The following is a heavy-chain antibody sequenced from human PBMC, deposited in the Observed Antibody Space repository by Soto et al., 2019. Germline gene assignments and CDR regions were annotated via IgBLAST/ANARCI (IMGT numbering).Heavy chain of an antibody. J-gene: IGHJ4*02. V-gene: IGHV1-69*13. CDR3: ARSLLSSGWYRGYYFDY. CDR1: GGTFSSYA. D-gene: IGHD6-19*01. CDR2: IIPIFGTA. Sequence: SVKVSCKASGGTFSSYAISWVRQAPGQGLEWMGGIIPIFGTANYAQKFQGRVTITADESTSTAYMELSSLRSEDTAVYYCARSLLSSGWYRGYYFDYWGQGTLVTVSS.